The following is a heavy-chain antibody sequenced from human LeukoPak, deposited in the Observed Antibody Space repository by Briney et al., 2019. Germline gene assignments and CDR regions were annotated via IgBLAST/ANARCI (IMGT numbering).Heavy chain of an antibody. D-gene: IGHD3-3*01. CDR2: ISAYNGNT. CDR1: GYTFTSYG. CDR3: AGGYDFWSGSPYYYYYMDV. J-gene: IGHJ6*03. Sequence: ASVKVSCKASGYTFTSYGISWVRQAPGQGLEWMGWISAYNGNTNYAQKFQGRVTITADESTSTAYMELSSLRSEDTAVYYCAGGYDFWSGSPYYYYYMDVWGKGTTVTVSS. V-gene: IGHV1-18*01.